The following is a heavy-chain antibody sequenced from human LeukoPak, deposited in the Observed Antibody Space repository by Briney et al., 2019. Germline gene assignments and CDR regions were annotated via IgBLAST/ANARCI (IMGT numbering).Heavy chain of an antibody. V-gene: IGHV3-23*01. CDR3: AKAGYSHTTGRFDY. CDR2: ISGSGGST. Sequence: GGSLRLSCAASGFTFSSYAMSWVRQAPGKGLEWLSAISGSGGSTDYADSVKGRFTISRDNSKNTLDLQMNSLRAEDTAVYYCAKAGYSHTTGRFDYWGQGTLVTVSS. D-gene: IGHD5-18*01. J-gene: IGHJ4*02. CDR1: GFTFSSYA.